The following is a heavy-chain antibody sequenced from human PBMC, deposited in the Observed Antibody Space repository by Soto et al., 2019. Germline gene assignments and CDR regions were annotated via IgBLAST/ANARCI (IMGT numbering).Heavy chain of an antibody. J-gene: IGHJ4*02. CDR1: GGSISSGGYY. Sequence: SSETLSLTCTVSGGSISSGGYYWSWIRQHPGKGLEWIGYIYYSGSTYYNPSLKSRVTISVDTSKNQFSLKLSSVTAADTAVYYCATCSGELSLSAQTFDYWGQGTLVTVSS. CDR3: ATCSGELSLSAQTFDY. CDR2: IYYSGST. V-gene: IGHV4-31*03. D-gene: IGHD3-16*02.